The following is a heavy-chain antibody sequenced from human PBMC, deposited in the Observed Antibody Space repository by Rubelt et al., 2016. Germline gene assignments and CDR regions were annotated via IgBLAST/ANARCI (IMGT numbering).Heavy chain of an antibody. CDR2: IYYSGRT. J-gene: IGHJ5*01. CDR1: GDSINSTNYF. Sequence: QLQLQESGPGLVKPSETLSLICIVSGDSINSTNYFWAWIRQPPGKGPEWIGHIYYSGRTYYNPSLRGRVTISVDTSKNQFPLILGSVTATDTAVYYCARLFLDDLFPHDSWGQGTLVTVSS. V-gene: IGHV4-39*01. D-gene: IGHD3/OR15-3a*01. CDR3: ARLFLDDLFPHDS.